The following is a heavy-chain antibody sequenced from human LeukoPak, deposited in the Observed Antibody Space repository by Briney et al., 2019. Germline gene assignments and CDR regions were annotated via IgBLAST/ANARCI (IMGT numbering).Heavy chain of an antibody. J-gene: IGHJ4*02. CDR2: ISSSGSTI. Sequence: GGSLRLSCAASGFTFSSYEMNWVRQAPGKGLEWVSYISSSGSTIYYEDSVKGRFTISRDNAKNSLYLQMNSLRAEDTAVYYCARAVYDFWSGYDYWGQGTLVTVSS. CDR3: ARAVYDFWSGYDY. CDR1: GFTFSSYE. D-gene: IGHD3-3*01. V-gene: IGHV3-48*03.